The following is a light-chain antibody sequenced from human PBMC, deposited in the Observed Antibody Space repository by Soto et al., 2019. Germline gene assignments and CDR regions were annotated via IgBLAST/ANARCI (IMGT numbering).Light chain of an antibody. CDR2: DAS. Sequence: EIVLTQSPGTLSLSPGERATVSCRASQSVSSYLACYQQKPGQAPRLLIYDASNRATGIPGRFSGSGSGTDFTLTISSLEPEYFAVYYCQQRSNRPPTFGQGTRLEI. J-gene: IGKJ5*01. CDR3: QQRSNRPPT. CDR1: QSVSSY. V-gene: IGKV3-11*01.